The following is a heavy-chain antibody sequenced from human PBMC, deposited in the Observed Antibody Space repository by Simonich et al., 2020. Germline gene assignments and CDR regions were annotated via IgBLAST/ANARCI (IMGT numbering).Heavy chain of an antibody. CDR3: ARAYSSSWYNWFDP. V-gene: IGHV3-33*01. D-gene: IGHD6-13*01. Sequence: QVQLVESGGGVVQPGRSLRLSCAAFGFTFSSYGMHWVRQAPGKGLEWVAVIWYDGSNKYYADSVKGRFTISRDNSKNTLYRQMNSLRAEDTAVYYCARAYSSSWYNWFDPWGQGTLVTVSS. CDR1: GFTFSSYG. CDR2: IWYDGSNK. J-gene: IGHJ5*02.